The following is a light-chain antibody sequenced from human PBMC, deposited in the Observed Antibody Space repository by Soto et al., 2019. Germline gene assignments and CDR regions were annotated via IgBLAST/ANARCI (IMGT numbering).Light chain of an antibody. CDR1: QSISSY. CDR3: QETYNTPLT. V-gene: IGKV1-39*01. CDR2: AAS. J-gene: IGKJ4*01. Sequence: DLQITQSPSSLSASVGDRVTITCRASQSISSYLNWYQQKPGKAPKLLIYAASSLQSGVPSRFSGSGSGTDFTLTISNLQPEDFATYYCQETYNTPLTFGGGTKVEIK.